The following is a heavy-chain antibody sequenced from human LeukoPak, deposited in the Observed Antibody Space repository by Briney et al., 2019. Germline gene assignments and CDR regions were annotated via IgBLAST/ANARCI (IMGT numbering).Heavy chain of an antibody. D-gene: IGHD2-2*01. V-gene: IGHV1-18*01. CDR1: GYTFTNFG. CDR3: ARRPLPRYCSSTSCPYDY. Sequence: ASVKVSCKASGYTFTNFGINWVRQAPGQGLEWMGWISAYNGNTNYAQKLQGRVTMTTDTSTSTAYMELRSLRSDDTAVYYCARRPLPRYCSSTSCPYDYWGQGTLVTVSS. J-gene: IGHJ4*02. CDR2: ISAYNGNT.